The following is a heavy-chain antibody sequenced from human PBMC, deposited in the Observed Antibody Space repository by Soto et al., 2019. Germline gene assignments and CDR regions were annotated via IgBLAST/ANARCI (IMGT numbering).Heavy chain of an antibody. V-gene: IGHV5-51*01. CDR3: ARILDYGDYPARDYYYYYGMDV. CDR1: GYSFTSYW. J-gene: IGHJ6*02. Sequence: GESLKISCKGSGYSFTSYWIGWVRQMPGKGLEWMGIIYPGDSDTRYRPSFQGQVTISADKSISTAYLQWSSLKASDTAMYYCARILDYGDYPARDYYYYYGMDVWGQGTTVTVSS. D-gene: IGHD4-17*01. CDR2: IYPGDSDT.